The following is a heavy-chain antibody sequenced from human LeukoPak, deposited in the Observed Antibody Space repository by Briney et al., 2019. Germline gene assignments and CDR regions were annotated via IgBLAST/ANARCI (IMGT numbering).Heavy chain of an antibody. D-gene: IGHD2-21*02. CDR3: ARAYCGGDCYQRSDFDY. CDR1: VYTFTGYY. V-gene: IGHV1-2*02. CDR2: INPNNGGT. Sequence: ASVKVSCKSSVYTFTGYYIHWVRQAPGQGLEWMGWINPNNGGTKYVQKFQGRVTMTRDTSISTAYMELSRLRSDDTAVYYCARAYCGGDCYQRSDFDYWGQGTLVTVSS. J-gene: IGHJ4*02.